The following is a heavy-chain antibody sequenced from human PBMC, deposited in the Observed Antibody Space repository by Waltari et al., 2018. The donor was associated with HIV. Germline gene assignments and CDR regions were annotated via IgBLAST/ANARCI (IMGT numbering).Heavy chain of an antibody. V-gene: IGHV3-9*01. D-gene: IGHD2-2*01. CDR3: AKVGSPRYCSSTSCYHYYYYMDV. CDR2: ISWNSGSI. J-gene: IGHJ6*03. Sequence: GISWNSGSIGYADSVKGRFTISRDNAKNSLYLQMNSLRAEDTALYYCAKVGSPRYCSSTSCYHYYYYMDVWGKGTTVTVSS.